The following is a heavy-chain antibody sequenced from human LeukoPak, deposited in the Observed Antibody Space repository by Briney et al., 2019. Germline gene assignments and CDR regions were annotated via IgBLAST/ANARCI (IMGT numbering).Heavy chain of an antibody. D-gene: IGHD1-20*01. CDR3: ARDRGGLTIDY. Sequence: SETLSLTCTVSGVSISSYYWSWIRHSPGKGLEWIRYIFYSGSTSYNPSLKARVSMSIDTSNSQFSLKLSSVTAADAAMYYCARDRGGLTIDYWGQGTLVTVSS. J-gene: IGHJ4*02. V-gene: IGHV4-59*01. CDR2: IFYSGST. CDR1: GVSISSYY.